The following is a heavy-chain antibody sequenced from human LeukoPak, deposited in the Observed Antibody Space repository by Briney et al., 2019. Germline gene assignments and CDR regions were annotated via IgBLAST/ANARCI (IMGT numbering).Heavy chain of an antibody. J-gene: IGHJ4*02. V-gene: IGHV1-46*01. Sequence: ASVKVSCKASGYTFTRYYMHWVRQAPGQGLEWMGIINPSGGSRSYAQKFQGRVTMTRDTSTSTVYMELSSLRSEDTAVYYCARAVGIVVVVVATLDYWGQGTLVTVSS. CDR3: ARAVGIVVVVVATLDY. D-gene: IGHD2-15*01. CDR1: GYTFTRYY. CDR2: INPSGGSR.